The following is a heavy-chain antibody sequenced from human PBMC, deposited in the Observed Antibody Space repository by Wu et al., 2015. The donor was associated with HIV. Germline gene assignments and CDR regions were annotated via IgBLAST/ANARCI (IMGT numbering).Heavy chain of an antibody. Sequence: QVQLVQSGAEVKKPGSSVKVSCKASGGTFSSYAISWVRQAPGQGLEWMGRIIPIFGTANYAQKFQGRVTITADESTSTAYMELSSLRSEDTAVYYCARAVCSGGSCYPDDAFDIWGQGTMVTVSS. CDR3: ARAVCSGGSCYPDDAFDI. V-gene: IGHV1-69*13. J-gene: IGHJ3*02. D-gene: IGHD2-15*01. CDR2: IIPIFGTA. CDR1: GGTFSSYA.